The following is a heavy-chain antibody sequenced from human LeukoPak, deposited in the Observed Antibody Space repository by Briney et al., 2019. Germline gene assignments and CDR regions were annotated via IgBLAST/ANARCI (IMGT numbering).Heavy chain of an antibody. CDR2: VSYSGST. J-gene: IGHJ4*02. CDR1: GGSISSYY. CDR3: ARTGGYNSPFSF. D-gene: IGHD5-24*01. V-gene: IGHV4-59*01. Sequence: SETLSLTCTVSGGSISSYYWNWVQQPPGKGLEWIGYVSYSGSTNYNPSLKSRVTISVDTSKNQFSLKLNSVTAADTAVYYCARTGGYNSPFSFWGQGALVTVSS.